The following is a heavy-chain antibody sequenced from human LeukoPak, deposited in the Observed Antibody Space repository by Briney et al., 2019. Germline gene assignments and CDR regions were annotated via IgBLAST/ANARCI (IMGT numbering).Heavy chain of an antibody. D-gene: IGHD3-10*01. CDR2: IYYSGST. Sequence: SETLSLTCAVYGGSFSGYYWSWIRQPPGKGLEWIGYIYYSGSTNYNPSLKSRVTISVDTSKNQFSLKLSSVTAADTAVYYCARQHGGDFDYWGQGTLVTVSS. CDR3: ARQHGGDFDY. J-gene: IGHJ4*02. CDR1: GGSFSGYY. V-gene: IGHV4-59*08.